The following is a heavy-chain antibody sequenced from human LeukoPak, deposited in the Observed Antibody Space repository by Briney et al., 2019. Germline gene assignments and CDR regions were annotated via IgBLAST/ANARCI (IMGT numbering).Heavy chain of an antibody. CDR2: IKQDGSEK. Sequence: GGSLRLSCAASGFTFSSYWMSWVRQAPGKGLEWVANIKQDGSEKYYVDSVKGRFTISRDNAKNSLYLQMNSLRAEDTALYYCAKDVGSSGTGWFDPWGQGTLVTVSS. D-gene: IGHD3-10*01. V-gene: IGHV3-7*03. J-gene: IGHJ5*02. CDR3: AKDVGSSGTGWFDP. CDR1: GFTFSSYW.